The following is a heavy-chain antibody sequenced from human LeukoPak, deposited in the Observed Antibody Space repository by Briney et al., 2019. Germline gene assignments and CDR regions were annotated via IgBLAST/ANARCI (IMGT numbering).Heavy chain of an antibody. V-gene: IGHV3-23*01. Sequence: GGSLRLSCAASGITFSSYGMSWVRQAPGKGLEWVSSISSTGGTTYYADSVKGRFTISRDNVKNSLYLQMNSLRAEDTAVYYCARDLGQYYDTSDNWFDPWGQGTLVTVSS. J-gene: IGHJ5*02. CDR3: ARDLGQYYDTSDNWFDP. CDR2: ISSTGGTT. CDR1: GITFSSYG. D-gene: IGHD3-22*01.